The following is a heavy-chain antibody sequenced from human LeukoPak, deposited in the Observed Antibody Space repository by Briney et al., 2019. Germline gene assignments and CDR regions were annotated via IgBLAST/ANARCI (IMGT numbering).Heavy chain of an antibody. CDR1: GFTFSSYW. D-gene: IGHD2-2*01. J-gene: IGHJ6*02. CDR3: ARVLLDCSSTSCQYYYYGMDV. Sequence: GGSLRLSCAASGFTFSSYWMHWVRQAPGKGLVWISRINSDGSSTSYADSVKCRFTISRDNAKNTLYLQMNSLRAVDTAVYYCARVLLDCSSTSCQYYYYGMDVWGQGTTVTVSS. V-gene: IGHV3-74*01. CDR2: INSDGSST.